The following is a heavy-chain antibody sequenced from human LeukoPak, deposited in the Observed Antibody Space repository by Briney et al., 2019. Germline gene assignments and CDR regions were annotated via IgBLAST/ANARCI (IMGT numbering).Heavy chain of an antibody. D-gene: IGHD7-27*01. V-gene: IGHV3-30-3*01. CDR2: TSLDGSNK. CDR3: ARDLTLGKPDYFDH. CDR1: GFIFTNYD. J-gene: IGHJ4*02. Sequence: PGRPLGLSCVASGFIFTNYDIHWARQAPGRGLEWVAVTSLDGSNKLYTDTVRGRFIISRDNSKNTVYLQMDSLRAEDTAVYYCARDLTLGKPDYFDHWGQGTLVTVS.